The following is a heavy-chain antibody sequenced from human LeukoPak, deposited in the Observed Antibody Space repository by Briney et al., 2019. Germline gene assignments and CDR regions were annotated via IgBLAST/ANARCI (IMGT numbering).Heavy chain of an antibody. CDR2: TNPSGGST. CDR1: GYTFTSYY. V-gene: IGHV1-46*01. J-gene: IGHJ4*02. D-gene: IGHD6-19*01. CDR3: ARERAVANDY. Sequence: GASVKVSCKASGYTFTSYYMHWVRQASGQGLEWMGITNPSGGSTSYAQKFQGRVTMTRDTSTSTVYMELSSLRSEDTAVYYCARERAVANDYWGQGTLVTVSS.